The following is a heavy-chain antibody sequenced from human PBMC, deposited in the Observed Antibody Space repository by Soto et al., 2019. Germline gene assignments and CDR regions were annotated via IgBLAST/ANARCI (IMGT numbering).Heavy chain of an antibody. CDR2: IIPILGIA. Sequence: ASVKVSCKASGGTFSSYAISWVRQAPGQGLEWMGGIIPILGIANYAQKFQGRVTITADKSTSTAYMELSSLRSEDTAVYYCARARGYGGNSEPYYYSGMDVWGQGTTVTVSS. CDR3: ARARGYGGNSEPYYYSGMDV. J-gene: IGHJ6*02. D-gene: IGHD4-17*01. V-gene: IGHV1-69*10. CDR1: GGTFSSYA.